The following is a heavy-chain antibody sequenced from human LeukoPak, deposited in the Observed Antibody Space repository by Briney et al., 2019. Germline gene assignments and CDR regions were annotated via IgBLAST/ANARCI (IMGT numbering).Heavy chain of an antibody. V-gene: IGHV1-8*01. D-gene: IGHD7-27*01. CDR2: MSPNSGDT. CDR1: GYTFTSYD. Sequence: ASVKVSCKASGYTFTSYDFNWVRQATGRRPEWMGWMSPNSGDTGYAQKFQDRVTMTRNTSISTAYTELSSLRSDDTAVYYCARGPPNWGYDYWGPGTLVTVSS. J-gene: IGHJ4*02. CDR3: ARGPPNWGYDY.